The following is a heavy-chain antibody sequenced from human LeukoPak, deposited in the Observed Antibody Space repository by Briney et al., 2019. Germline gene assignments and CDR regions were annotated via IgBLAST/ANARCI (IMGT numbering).Heavy chain of an antibody. CDR3: AREELYYMDV. CDR2: IYYSGST. Sequence: SETLSLTCIVSGGSISSGSYYWSWIRQPAGKVLEWIGYIYYSGSTNYNPSLKSRVTISVDTSKNQFSLKLSSVTAADTAVYYCAREELYYMDVWGKGTTVTVSS. J-gene: IGHJ6*03. CDR1: GGSISSGSYY. D-gene: IGHD1-26*01. V-gene: IGHV4-61*10.